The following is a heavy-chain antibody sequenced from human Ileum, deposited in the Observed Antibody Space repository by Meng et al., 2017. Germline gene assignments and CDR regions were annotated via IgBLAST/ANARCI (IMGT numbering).Heavy chain of an antibody. CDR1: GDSVSSNSAA. V-gene: IGHV6-1*01. CDR2: TYYRSKWFN. J-gene: IGHJ4*02. D-gene: IGHD1-26*01. Sequence: HVLLPQHGPGRVKPSQTPSLTWAISGDSVSSNSAAWNWIRQSPSRGLEWLGRTYYRSKWFNEYAVSVKSRITINPDTSENQFSLQLNSVTPEDAAVYYCARGGGSYYHFDYWGQGTLVTVAS. CDR3: ARGGGSYYHFDY.